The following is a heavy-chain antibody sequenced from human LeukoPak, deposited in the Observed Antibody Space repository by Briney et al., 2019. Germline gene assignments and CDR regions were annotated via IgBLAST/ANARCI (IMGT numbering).Heavy chain of an antibody. CDR2: IYYTGST. J-gene: IGHJ5*02. Sequence: SETLSLTCSFSIVSIKNYYWNWIRQSPAKGLQWIGYIYYTGSTDYNFSLQSRVTISLDTSENQFSLRLNSVTAADSAVYFCARDGLRWEDSSSNWFDPWGQGTLVTVSS. D-gene: IGHD6-13*01. CDR3: ARDGLRWEDSSSNWFDP. V-gene: IGHV4-59*01. CDR1: IVSIKNYY.